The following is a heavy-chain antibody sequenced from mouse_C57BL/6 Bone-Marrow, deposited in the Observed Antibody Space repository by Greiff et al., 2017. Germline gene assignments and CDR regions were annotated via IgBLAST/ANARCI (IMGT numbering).Heavy chain of an antibody. D-gene: IGHD2-2*01. CDR1: GFNIKDDY. Sequence: VQLQQSGAELVRPGASVKLSCTASGFNIKDDYMHWVKQRPEQGLEWIGRIDPENGDTEYASKFQGKATITADPSSNTAYLQLSSLTSEDTAVYYGATRYGYPRYFEVWGTGTTVTVSS. CDR2: IDPENGDT. CDR3: ATRYGYPRYFEV. V-gene: IGHV14-4*01. J-gene: IGHJ1*03.